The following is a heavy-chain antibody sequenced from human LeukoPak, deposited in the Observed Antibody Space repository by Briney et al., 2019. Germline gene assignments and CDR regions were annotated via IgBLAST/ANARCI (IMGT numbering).Heavy chain of an antibody. D-gene: IGHD5-18*01. CDR1: GFTFSSYA. Sequence: GGSLRLSCAASGFTFSSYAMHWVRQAPGKGLEWVAVISYGGSNKYYADSVKGRFTISRDNSKNTLYLQMNSLRAEDTAVYYCAREDTAIDYWGQGTLVTVSS. V-gene: IGHV3-30-3*01. CDR2: ISYGGSNK. CDR3: AREDTAIDY. J-gene: IGHJ4*02.